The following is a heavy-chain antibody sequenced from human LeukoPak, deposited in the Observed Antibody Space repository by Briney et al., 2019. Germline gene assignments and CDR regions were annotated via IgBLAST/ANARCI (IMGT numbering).Heavy chain of an antibody. CDR3: ARAWNDHWFDP. Sequence: SETLSLTCTVSGGSISSYYWSWIRQPPGKGLEWIGYIYYSGSTNYNPSLKSRVTISVDTSKNQFSLKLSSVTAADTAVYYCARAWNDHWFDPWGQGTLVTVSS. CDR1: GGSISSYY. V-gene: IGHV4-59*01. D-gene: IGHD1-1*01. J-gene: IGHJ5*02. CDR2: IYYSGST.